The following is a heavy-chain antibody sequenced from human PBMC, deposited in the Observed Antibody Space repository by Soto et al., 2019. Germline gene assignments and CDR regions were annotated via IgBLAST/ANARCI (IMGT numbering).Heavy chain of an antibody. CDR3: ARGRWFGPGYYYYGMDV. CDR1: GGSFSGYY. CDR2: INHSGST. D-gene: IGHD3-10*01. V-gene: IGHV4-34*01. J-gene: IGHJ6*02. Sequence: SETLSLTSVLYGGSFSGYYWGWIRQPPEKGMGWIGEINHSGSTNYNPSLKGRVTMTVDTSKNQVSLKLSSVTAADTAVYYCARGRWFGPGYYYYGMDVWGQGTTVTVSS.